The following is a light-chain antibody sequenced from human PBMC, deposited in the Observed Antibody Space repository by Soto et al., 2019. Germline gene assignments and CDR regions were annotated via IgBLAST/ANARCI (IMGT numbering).Light chain of an antibody. V-gene: IGLV2-23*01. Sequence: QSALTQPASVSGSPGQSITISCTGTSSDVGSYNLVSWYQQHPGKAPKLMIYEGSKRPSGVSNRFSGSKSGNTASLTISGLQAEDEADYNCCSYAGSSTYVFGNGTKVT. CDR3: CSYAGSSTYV. CDR1: SSDVGSYNL. CDR2: EGS. J-gene: IGLJ1*01.